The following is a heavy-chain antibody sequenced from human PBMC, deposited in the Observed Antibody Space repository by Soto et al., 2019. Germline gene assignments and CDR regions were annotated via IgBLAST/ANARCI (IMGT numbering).Heavy chain of an antibody. CDR3: ARALPYYYGSGSYPFDP. J-gene: IGHJ5*02. CDR1: GGTFSSYA. V-gene: IGHV1-69*01. D-gene: IGHD3-10*01. Sequence: QVQLVQSGAEVKKPGSSVKVSCKASGGTFSSYAISWVRQAPGQGLEWMGGIIPIFGTANYAQKFQGRVTFTADESTSTAYMELSSLRSEDTAVYYCARALPYYYGSGSYPFDPWGQGTLVTVSS. CDR2: IIPIFGTA.